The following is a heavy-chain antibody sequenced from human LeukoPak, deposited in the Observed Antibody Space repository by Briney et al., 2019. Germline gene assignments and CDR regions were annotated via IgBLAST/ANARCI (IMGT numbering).Heavy chain of an antibody. V-gene: IGHV3-7*01. CDR1: GFTLSGYW. CDR3: ARDIAPAGLFFDY. J-gene: IGHJ4*02. Sequence: GGSLRLSCAASGFTLSGYWMSWVRQAPGKGLEWVANIKYDGSEKDYVDSVKGRSTISRDNAKNSLYLQMNSLRAEDTAVYYCARDIAPAGLFFDYWGQGTLVTVSS. CDR2: IKYDGSEK. D-gene: IGHD6-13*01.